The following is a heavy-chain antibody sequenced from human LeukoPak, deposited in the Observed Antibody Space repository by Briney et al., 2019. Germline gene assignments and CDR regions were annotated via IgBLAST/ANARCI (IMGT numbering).Heavy chain of an antibody. CDR1: GFTFSSYW. CDR2: INSDGSST. V-gene: IGHV3-74*01. Sequence: GGSLRLSCAASGFTFSSYWMHWVRQAPGKGLVWVPRINSDGSSTSYADSVKGRFTISRDNAKNTLYLQMNSLRAEDTAVYYCAREYYYGSGSHEYYYGMDVWGKGTTVTVSS. D-gene: IGHD3-10*01. CDR3: AREYYYGSGSHEYYYGMDV. J-gene: IGHJ6*04.